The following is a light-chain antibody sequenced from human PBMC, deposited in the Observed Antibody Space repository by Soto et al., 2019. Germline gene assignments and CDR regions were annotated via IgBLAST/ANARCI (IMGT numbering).Light chain of an antibody. CDR3: SSYTSTTTVRFV. CDR2: DVS. Sequence: SVLTQPASASGSPGQSITISCTGTSSDIGDSNFVSWYQHHPGKAPKLLIYDVSDRPSRISSRFSGSKSANTASLTISGLQAEDEALYYCSSYTSTTTVRFVFGTGTKVTVL. J-gene: IGLJ1*01. CDR1: SSDIGDSNF. V-gene: IGLV2-14*01.